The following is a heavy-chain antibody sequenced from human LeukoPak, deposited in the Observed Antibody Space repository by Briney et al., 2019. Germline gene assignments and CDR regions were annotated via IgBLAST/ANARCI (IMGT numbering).Heavy chain of an antibody. D-gene: IGHD6-13*01. Sequence: SSETLSLTCTVSGGSIGSYYWSWIRQPPGKGLEWIGYIYYSGSTNYNPSLKSRVTISVDTSKNQFSLKLSSVTAADTAVYYCARDLYSSSWYRVNAFDIWGQGTMVTVSS. CDR2: IYYSGST. J-gene: IGHJ3*02. CDR3: ARDLYSSSWYRVNAFDI. CDR1: GGSIGSYY. V-gene: IGHV4-59*01.